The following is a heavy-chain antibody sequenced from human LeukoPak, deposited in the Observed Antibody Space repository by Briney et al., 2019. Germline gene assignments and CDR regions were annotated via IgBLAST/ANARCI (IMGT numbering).Heavy chain of an antibody. Sequence: GRPLRLSCAASGFNFNDYGMHWVRQAPGKGLEWVAIIWHDGNNKYYADSVRGRFTISRDNSKNTLYLEMNSLRAEDTAVYYCARDGAYSYTYWGQGTLVIVSS. CDR2: IWHDGNNK. D-gene: IGHD5-18*01. CDR1: GFNFNDYG. J-gene: IGHJ4*02. V-gene: IGHV3-33*01. CDR3: ARDGAYSYTY.